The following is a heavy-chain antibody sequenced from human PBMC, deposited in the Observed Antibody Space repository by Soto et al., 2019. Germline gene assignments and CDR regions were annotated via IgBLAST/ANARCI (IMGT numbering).Heavy chain of an antibody. CDR2: IYAGGAT. CDR1: GITVSSYY. D-gene: IGHD6-13*01. V-gene: IGHV3-66*01. Sequence: EVQLVESGGGLVQPGGSLRLSCAASGITVSSYYMRWVRQAPGKGLEWVSVIYAGGATYYADSVKGRFTISRDKSNNTLYLQMNSLRAEDTAVYYCARSAGNYWFDPWGQGTLVTVSS. CDR3: ARSAGNYWFDP. J-gene: IGHJ5*02.